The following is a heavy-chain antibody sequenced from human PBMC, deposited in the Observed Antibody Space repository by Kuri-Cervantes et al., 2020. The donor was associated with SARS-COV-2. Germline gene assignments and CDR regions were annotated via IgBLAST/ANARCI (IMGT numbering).Heavy chain of an antibody. CDR1: GFTFSSYA. J-gene: IGHJ6*02. CDR3: ARDLTVVSSGWEYYYGMEV. Sequence: GESLKISCAASGFTFSSYAMHWVRQAPGKGLEWVAVISYDGSNKYYADSVKGRFTISRDNSKNTLYLQMNSLRAEDTAVYYCARDLTVVSSGWEYYYGMEVWGQGTTVTVSS. D-gene: IGHD6-19*01. V-gene: IGHV3-30*04. CDR2: ISYDGSNK.